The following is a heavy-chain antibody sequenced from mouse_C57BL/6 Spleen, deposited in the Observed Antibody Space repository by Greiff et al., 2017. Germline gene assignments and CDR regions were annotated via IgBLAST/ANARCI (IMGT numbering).Heavy chain of an antibody. CDR3: ARTGYYSNPFDY. V-gene: IGHV1-82*01. CDR2: IYPGDGDT. D-gene: IGHD2-5*01. CDR1: GYAFSSSW. J-gene: IGHJ2*01. Sequence: QVQLQQSGPELVKPGASVKISCKASGYAFSSSWMNWVKQRPGKGLEWIGRIYPGDGDTNYNGKFKGKATLTADKSSSTAYMQLSSLTSEDSAVYFCARTGYYSNPFDYWGQGTTLTVSS.